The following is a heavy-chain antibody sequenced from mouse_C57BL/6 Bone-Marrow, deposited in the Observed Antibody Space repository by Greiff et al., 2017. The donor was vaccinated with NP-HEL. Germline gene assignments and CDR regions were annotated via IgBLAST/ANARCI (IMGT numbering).Heavy chain of an antibody. D-gene: IGHD1-1*01. CDR3: ARYTTVVATDWYCDV. Sequence: VQLQQPGAELVKPGASVKMSCKASGYTFTSYWITWVKQRPGQGLEWIGDLYPGSGSTNYNEKFKSKATLTVDTSSSTAYMQLSSLTSEDSAVYYCARYTTVVATDWYCDVWGTGTTVTVSA. V-gene: IGHV1-55*01. J-gene: IGHJ1*03. CDR2: LYPGSGST. CDR1: GYTFTSYW.